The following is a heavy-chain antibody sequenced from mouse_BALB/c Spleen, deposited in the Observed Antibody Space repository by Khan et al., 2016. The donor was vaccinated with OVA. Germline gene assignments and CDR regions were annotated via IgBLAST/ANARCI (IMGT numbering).Heavy chain of an antibody. CDR1: DYTFTNYW. J-gene: IGHJ3*01. CDR2: INPSTDYT. V-gene: IGHV1-7*01. CDR3: VNHGSSSAWFTY. D-gene: IGHD1-1*01. Sequence: QVRLQQSGAELAKPGASVKMSCKASDYTFTNYWMHWVKQRPGQGLEWIGYINPSTDYTEYNQKFKDKATLTADKSSSTAYMQLSSLTSEDSAVDYCVNHGSSSAWFTYWGQGTLVTVSA.